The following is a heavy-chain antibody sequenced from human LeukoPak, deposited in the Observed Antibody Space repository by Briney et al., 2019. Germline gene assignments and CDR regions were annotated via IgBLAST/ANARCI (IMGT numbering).Heavy chain of an antibody. CDR1: GFTFSSYA. J-gene: IGHJ3*02. V-gene: IGHV3-23*01. CDR3: ARRRDGSNSGAFDI. CDR2: ISGSGSNI. Sequence: GGSLRLSCSASGFTFSSYAMHWVRHAPGKGLEWVSGISGSGSNIYYLDSVKGRFTISRDNSRNTLYLQMISLRGDDTALYYCARRRDGSNSGAFDIWGQGTMVTVFS. D-gene: IGHD5-24*01.